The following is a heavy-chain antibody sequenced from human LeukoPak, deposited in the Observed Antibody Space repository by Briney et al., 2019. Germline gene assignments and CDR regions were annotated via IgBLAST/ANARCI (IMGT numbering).Heavy chain of an antibody. J-gene: IGHJ4*02. V-gene: IGHV4-39*01. D-gene: IGHD6-6*01. Sequence: SQTLSLTCTVSGGSISGGGYYWGWIRQPPGKGLEWIGSIYYSGSTYYNPSLKSRVTISVDTSKNQFSLKLSSVTAADTAVYYCARQGWTSIAAQLDYWGQGTLVTVSS. CDR2: IYYSGST. CDR3: ARQGWTSIAAQLDY. CDR1: GGSISGGGYY.